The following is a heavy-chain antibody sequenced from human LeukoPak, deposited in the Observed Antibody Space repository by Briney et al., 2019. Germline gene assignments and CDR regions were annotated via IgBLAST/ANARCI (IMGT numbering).Heavy chain of an antibody. CDR1: GYSFTSYW. CDR2: IDPSDSYT. CDR3: ASRSITMVRGVIRSNWYFDL. Sequence: GESLKISCKGSGYSFTSYWISWVRQMPGKGLEWMGTIDPSDSYTNYSPSFQGHVTISADKSISTAYLQWSSLKASDTAMYYCASRSITMVRGVIRSNWYFDLWGRGTLVTVSS. D-gene: IGHD3-10*01. V-gene: IGHV5-10-1*01. J-gene: IGHJ2*01.